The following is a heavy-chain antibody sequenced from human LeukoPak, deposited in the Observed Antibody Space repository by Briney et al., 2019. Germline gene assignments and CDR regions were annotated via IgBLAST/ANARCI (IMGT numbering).Heavy chain of an antibody. CDR1: GYTFTTYA. D-gene: IGHD6-19*01. CDR2: INTNTENP. V-gene: IGHV7-4-1*02. J-gene: IGHJ4*02. CDR3: AKDRSIAVAGHFDN. Sequence: ASVKVSCKASGYTFTTYAINWVRQAPGQGLEWMGWINTNTENPTYAQGFTGRFVFSLDSSVSTAYLQISSLKAEDTAVYFCAKDRSIAVAGHFDNWGQGTLVTVSS.